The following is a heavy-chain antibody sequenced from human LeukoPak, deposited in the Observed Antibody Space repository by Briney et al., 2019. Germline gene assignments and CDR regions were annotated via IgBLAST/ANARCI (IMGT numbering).Heavy chain of an antibody. J-gene: IGHJ4*02. CDR2: IKPDGSAE. CDR1: GFTFSSYA. V-gene: IGHV3-7*01. D-gene: IGHD6-13*01. CDR3: ARANNSSWHN. Sequence: GGSLRLSCAASGFTFSSYAMSWVRHVPGRGLDWVANIKPDGSAEYYAASVKGRFTVSRDNARNSLYLQMSSLRVEDTAVYYCARANNSSWHNWGQGTLVTVSS.